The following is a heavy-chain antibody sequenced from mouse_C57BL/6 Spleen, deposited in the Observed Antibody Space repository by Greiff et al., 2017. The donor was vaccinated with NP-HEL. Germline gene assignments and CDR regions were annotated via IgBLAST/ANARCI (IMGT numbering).Heavy chain of an antibody. CDR3: TRDSGTLYFDY. D-gene: IGHD3-3*01. CDR2: ISSGGDYI. CDR1: GFTFSSYA. J-gene: IGHJ2*01. V-gene: IGHV5-9-1*02. Sequence: EVMLVESGEGLVKPGGSLKLSCAASGFTFSSYAMSWVRQTPEKRLEWVAYISSGGDYIYYADTVKGRFTISRDNARNTLYLQMSSLKSEDTAMYYCTRDSGTLYFDYWGQGTTLTVSS.